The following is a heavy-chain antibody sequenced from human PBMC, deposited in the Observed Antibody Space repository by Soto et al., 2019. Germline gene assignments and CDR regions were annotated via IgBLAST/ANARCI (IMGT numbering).Heavy chain of an antibody. CDR1: GGTFNTYA. V-gene: IGHV1-69*19. CDR3: AREVQVHTPAFAY. J-gene: IGHJ4*02. Sequence: QVQLVQSGAEMKKPGSSVKVSCQSSGGTFNTYAMNWVRQAPGQGPEWMGDISPMFGAANYAPKFQGRVTIPADESTGTSYMQLSSLTSEETALYFCAREVQVHTPAFAYWGQGTLVTVS. D-gene: IGHD3-10*01. CDR2: ISPMFGAA.